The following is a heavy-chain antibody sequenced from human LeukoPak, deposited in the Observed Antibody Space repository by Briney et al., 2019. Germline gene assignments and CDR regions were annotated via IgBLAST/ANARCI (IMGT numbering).Heavy chain of an antibody. D-gene: IGHD1-26*01. V-gene: IGHV3-30-3*01. J-gene: IGHJ3*02. CDR1: GFTFSSYA. CDR3: ARVKWELLWVVDAFDI. Sequence: GGSLRLSCAASGFTFSSYAMHWVRQAPGKGLEWVAVISYDGSNKYYADSVKGRFTISRDNSKNTLYLQMNSLRAEDTAVYYCARVKWELLWVVDAFDIWGQGTMVTVSS. CDR2: ISYDGSNK.